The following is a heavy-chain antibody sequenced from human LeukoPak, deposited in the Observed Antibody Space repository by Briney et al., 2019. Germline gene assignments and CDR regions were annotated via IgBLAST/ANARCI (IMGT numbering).Heavy chain of an antibody. D-gene: IGHD3-16*02. V-gene: IGHV3-30*02. CDR1: GFSISRYG. CDR3: AKDLFGDYVWGTYRAIDT. CDR2: TRYDGSNK. J-gene: IGHJ4*02. Sequence: GGSLRVSCAGSGFSISRYGMHWVRQPPGKGLEGVAFTRYDGSNKYFADSVKGRFTISRDNSKSTLYLQMQSLRLEDSAIYYCAKDLFGDYVWGTYRAIDTWGQGTLVTVSS.